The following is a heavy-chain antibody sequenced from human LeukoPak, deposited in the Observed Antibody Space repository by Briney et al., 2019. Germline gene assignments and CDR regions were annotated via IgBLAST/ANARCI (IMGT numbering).Heavy chain of an antibody. CDR1: GGSIGSFF. D-gene: IGHD4-17*01. CDR3: ARSRGGYGDYGSWFDP. J-gene: IGHJ5*02. V-gene: IGHV4-59*01. Sequence: SEALSLTCTVSGGSIGSFFWSWIRQPPGKALEWIGYIHYSGSTKYNPSLKSRVTISVDTSENQFSLTLNSVTAADTAVYYCARSRGGYGDYGSWFDPWGQGILVTVSS. CDR2: IHYSGST.